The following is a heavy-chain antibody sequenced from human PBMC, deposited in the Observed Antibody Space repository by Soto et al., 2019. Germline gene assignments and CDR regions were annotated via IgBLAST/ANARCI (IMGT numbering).Heavy chain of an antibody. CDR1: GYSISSGYY. D-gene: IGHD3-3*01. CDR3: ARDRITIFGVATFDY. CDR2: IYHSGST. J-gene: IGHJ4*02. V-gene: IGHV4-38-2*02. Sequence: SETLSLTCAVSGYSISSGYYWGWIRQPPGKGLEWIGSIYHSGSTYYNPSLKSRVTISVDTSKNQFSLKLSSVTAADTAVYYCARDRITIFGVATFDYWGQGTLVTVSS.